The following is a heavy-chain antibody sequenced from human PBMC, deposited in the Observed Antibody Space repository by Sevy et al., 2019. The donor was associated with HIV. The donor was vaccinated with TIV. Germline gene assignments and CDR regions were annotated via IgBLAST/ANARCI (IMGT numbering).Heavy chain of an antibody. J-gene: IGHJ6*02. CDR3: AKDNRPATMSNSSYYYYYGMDV. CDR2: ISWNSVSL. D-gene: IGHD6-6*01. V-gene: IGHV3-9*01. CDR1: GFRFSDYA. Sequence: GGSLRLSCAASGFRFSDYAMHWVRQAPGKGLEWVSGISWNSVSLDYADSVKGRFTISRDKAKNSLYLQMNRLRSEDTAXNYCAKDNRPATMSNSSYYYYYGMDVWGQGTTVTVSS.